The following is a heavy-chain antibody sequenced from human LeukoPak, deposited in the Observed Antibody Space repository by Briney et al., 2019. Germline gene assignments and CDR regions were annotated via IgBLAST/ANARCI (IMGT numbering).Heavy chain of an antibody. J-gene: IGHJ3*02. V-gene: IGHV3-53*01. CDR2: IYSGGST. Sequence: GGSLRLSCAASGFTVSSNYMSWVRQAPGKGLEWVSVIYSGGSTYYADSVKGRFTISRDNSKNTLYLQMNSLRAEDTAVYYCAKDTNRLRFLEWLLFDDAFDIWGQGTMVTVSS. D-gene: IGHD3-3*01. CDR3: AKDTNRLRFLEWLLFDDAFDI. CDR1: GFTVSSNY.